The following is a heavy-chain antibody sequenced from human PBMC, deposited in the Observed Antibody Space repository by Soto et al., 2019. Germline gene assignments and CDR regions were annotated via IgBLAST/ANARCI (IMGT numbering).Heavy chain of an antibody. CDR1: GGSFSGYY. CDR2: INHSGST. J-gene: IGHJ1*01. CDR3: ARGRYFQH. Sequence: QVQLQQWGAGLLKPSETLSLTCAVYGGSFSGYYWSWIRQPPGKGLEWIGEINHSGSTNYNPSLKSRVPIPVDTSKNQFSLKLSSVTAADTAVYYCARGRYFQHWGQGTLVTVSS. V-gene: IGHV4-34*01.